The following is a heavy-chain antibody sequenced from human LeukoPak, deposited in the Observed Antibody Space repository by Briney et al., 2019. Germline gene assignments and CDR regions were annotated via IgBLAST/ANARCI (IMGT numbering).Heavy chain of an antibody. J-gene: IGHJ5*02. CDR1: GGTFSSYA. CDR3: ARDKEEQWLAYNWFDP. V-gene: IGHV1-69*04. Sequence: SVKVSCKASGGTFSSYAISWVRQAPGQGLEWMGRIIPILGIANYAQKFQGRVTITADKSTSTAYMELSSLRSEDTAVYYCARDKEEQWLAYNWFDPWGQGTLVTVSS. D-gene: IGHD6-19*01. CDR2: IIPILGIA.